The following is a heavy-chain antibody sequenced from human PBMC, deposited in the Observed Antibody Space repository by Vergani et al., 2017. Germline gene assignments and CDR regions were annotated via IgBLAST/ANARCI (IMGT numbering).Heavy chain of an antibody. CDR2: INPNSGGT. CDR3: AGEDYDILTGYYGGPSGKNGMDV. J-gene: IGHJ6*02. D-gene: IGHD3-9*01. Sequence: QVQLVQSGAEVKKPGASVKVSCKASGYTFTGYYMHWVRQAPGQGLEWMGWINPNSGGTNYAQKFQGRVTMTRDTSISTAYMELGRLGSDDTAAYYCAGEDYDILTGYYGGPSGKNGMDVGGQGTTVTVS. V-gene: IGHV1-2*02. CDR1: GYTFTGYY.